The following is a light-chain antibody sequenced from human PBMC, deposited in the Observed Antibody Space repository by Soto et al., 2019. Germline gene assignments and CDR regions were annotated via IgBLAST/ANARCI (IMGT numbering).Light chain of an antibody. V-gene: IGKV3-15*01. Sequence: EIVMTQSPATLSVSPWERATLSCRASQSVSSNLAGYRQKSGQAPRLLLYGASARATGIPARFSGSGSGTEFTLTISSLQSEDSAVYYCQQYSDLWTFGQGTKVDIK. J-gene: IGKJ1*01. CDR2: GAS. CDR3: QQYSDLWT. CDR1: QSVSSN.